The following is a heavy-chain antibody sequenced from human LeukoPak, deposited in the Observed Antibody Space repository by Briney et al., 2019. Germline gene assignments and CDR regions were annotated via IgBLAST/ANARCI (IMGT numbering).Heavy chain of an antibody. CDR1: GGTFISYA. D-gene: IGHD1-1*01. V-gene: IGHV1-69*05. CDR3: ASLRTGTNNWFDP. J-gene: IGHJ5*02. CDR2: IIPIFGTA. Sequence: GSSVKVSCKASGGTFISYAISWVRQAPGQGLEWMGGIIPIFGTANYAQKFQGRVTITTDESTSTAYMELSSLRSEDTAVYYCASLRTGTNNWFDPWGQGTLVTVSS.